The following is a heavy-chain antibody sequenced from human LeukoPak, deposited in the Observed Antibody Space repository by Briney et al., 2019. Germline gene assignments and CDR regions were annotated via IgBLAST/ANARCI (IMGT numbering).Heavy chain of an antibody. V-gene: IGHV5-10-1*01. J-gene: IGHJ4*02. Sequence: GESLKISCKGSGYSFTSYWISWVRQMPGKGLEWMGRIDPSDSYTNYSPSFQGHVTISAAKSISTAYLQWSSLKASDTAMYYCARLGYCSGGSCYPNFDYWGQGTLVTVSS. CDR1: GYSFTSYW. CDR2: IDPSDSYT. CDR3: ARLGYCSGGSCYPNFDY. D-gene: IGHD2-15*01.